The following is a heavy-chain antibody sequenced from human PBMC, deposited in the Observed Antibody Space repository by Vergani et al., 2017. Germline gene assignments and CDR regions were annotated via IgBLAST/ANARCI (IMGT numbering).Heavy chain of an antibody. V-gene: IGHV5-51*01. D-gene: IGHD3-10*01. CDR1: GYSFTSYW. J-gene: IGHJ5*02. Sequence: EVKLVESGGGLVKPGESLKISCKGSGYSFTSYWIGWVRQMPGKGLEWMGIIYPGDSDTRYSPSFQGQVTISADKSISTAYLQWSSLKASDTAMYYCARHHYYGSVSPGWFDPWGQGTLVTVSS. CDR2: IYPGDSDT. CDR3: ARHHYYGSVSPGWFDP.